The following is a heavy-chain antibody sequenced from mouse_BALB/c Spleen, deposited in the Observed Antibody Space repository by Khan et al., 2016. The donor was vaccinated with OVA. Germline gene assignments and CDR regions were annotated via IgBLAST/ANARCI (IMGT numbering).Heavy chain of an antibody. CDR3: AGQLTGSVGY. D-gene: IGHD4-1*01. J-gene: IGHJ3*01. CDR1: GFTFSSYS. CDR2: ISSGGDYT. V-gene: IGHV5-6*01. Sequence: EVELVESGGDLVKPGGSLKLSCAASGFTFSSYSMSWVRQTPDKRLEWVASISSGGDYTYYPDSVKGRFTISRDNAKNTLYLQMSDLKSEDTAMXYCAGQLTGSVGYWGQGTLVTVSA.